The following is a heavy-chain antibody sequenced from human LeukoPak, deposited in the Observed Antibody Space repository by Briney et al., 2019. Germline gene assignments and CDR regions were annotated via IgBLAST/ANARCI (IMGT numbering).Heavy chain of an antibody. Sequence: SVKVSCKASGGTFSSYTISWVRQAPGQGLEWMGRIIPILGIANYAQKFQGRVTITADKSTSTAYMELSSLRSEDTAVYYCARDLRIVQYDGFDPRGQGTLVTVSS. CDR1: GGTFSSYT. V-gene: IGHV1-69*04. CDR3: ARDLRIVQYDGFDP. D-gene: IGHD2-15*01. J-gene: IGHJ5*02. CDR2: IIPILGIA.